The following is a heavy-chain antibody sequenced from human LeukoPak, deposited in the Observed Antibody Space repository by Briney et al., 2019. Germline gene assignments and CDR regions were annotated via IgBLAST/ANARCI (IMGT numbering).Heavy chain of an antibody. Sequence: GASVKVSCKASGYTFTSYAMHWVRQAPGQRLEWMGWINAGNGNTKYSQKFQGRVTITRDTSASTAYMELSSLRSEDTAVYYCARGRGLWFGELLSRVHFDYWGQGTLVTVSS. CDR1: GYTFTSYA. D-gene: IGHD3-10*01. CDR2: INAGNGNT. V-gene: IGHV1-3*01. CDR3: ARGRGLWFGELLSRVHFDY. J-gene: IGHJ4*02.